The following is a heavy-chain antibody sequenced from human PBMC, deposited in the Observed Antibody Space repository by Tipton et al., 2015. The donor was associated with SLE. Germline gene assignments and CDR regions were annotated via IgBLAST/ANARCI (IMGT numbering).Heavy chain of an antibody. J-gene: IGHJ4*02. CDR2: IYYSGST. CDR1: GGSISSGDYY. V-gene: IGHV4-61*08. Sequence: TLSLTCTVSGGSISSGDYYWSWIRQPPGKGLEWIGYIYYSGSTNYNPSLKSRVTISVDTSKNQFSLKLSSVTAADTAVYYCARMGTTVTVDYWGQGTLVTVSS. D-gene: IGHD4-17*01. CDR3: ARMGTTVTVDY.